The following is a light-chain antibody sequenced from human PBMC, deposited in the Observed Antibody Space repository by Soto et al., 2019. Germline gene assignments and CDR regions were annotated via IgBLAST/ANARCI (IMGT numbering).Light chain of an antibody. V-gene: IGKV3-11*01. CDR1: QSVSSY. CDR2: DAS. Sequence: EIVLTQSPATLSLSPGERATLSCRASQSVSSYLAWHQQKPGQAPRLLIYDASNRATGIPARFSGSGSGTDFTLTISSLEPEDFAVYYCQQYNNWPSWTFGQGTKVDIK. CDR3: QQYNNWPSWT. J-gene: IGKJ1*01.